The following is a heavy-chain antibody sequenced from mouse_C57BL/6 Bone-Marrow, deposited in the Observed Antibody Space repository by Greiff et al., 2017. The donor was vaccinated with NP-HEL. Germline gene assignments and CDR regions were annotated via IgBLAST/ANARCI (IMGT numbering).Heavy chain of an antibody. V-gene: IGHV5-6*01. CDR3: ARPMLYWDYGGGFAC. D-gene: IGHD2-4*01. Sequence: EVQLVESGGDLVKPGGSLKLSCAASGFTFSSYGMPWVRQTPDKRLEWVATISSGGSYTYYPDSVKGRSTITIDNAYNTPYLQMSSLKSEDSAVYCCARPMLYWDYGGGFACWDQGTLVTVSA. CDR2: ISSGGSYT. J-gene: IGHJ3*01. CDR1: GFTFSSYG.